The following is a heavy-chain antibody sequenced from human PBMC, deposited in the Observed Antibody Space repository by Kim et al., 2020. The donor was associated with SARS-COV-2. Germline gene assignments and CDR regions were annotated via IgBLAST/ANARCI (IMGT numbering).Heavy chain of an antibody. CDR1: GFTFSSYD. Sequence: GGSLRISCAASGFTFSSYDMHWVRQATGKGLEWVSAIGTAGDPYYPGSVKGRFTISRENAKNSLYLQMNSLRAGDTAVYYCARAGGSYSDDAFDIWGQGTMVTVSS. CDR3: ARAGGSYSDDAFDI. CDR2: IGTAGDP. V-gene: IGHV3-13*05. D-gene: IGHD1-26*01. J-gene: IGHJ3*02.